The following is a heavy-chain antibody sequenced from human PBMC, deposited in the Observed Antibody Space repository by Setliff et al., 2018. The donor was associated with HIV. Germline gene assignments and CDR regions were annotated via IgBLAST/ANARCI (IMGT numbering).Heavy chain of an antibody. V-gene: IGHV4-39*01. Sequence: SETLSLSCTVSGGSISSNNYYWGWIRQPPGKGLEWIGGIYYSGSTYYNPSLKSRVTISVDTSKSQFSLKLTSVTAADTAAYFCARVSTDYVWGSFLSSGPYYFDFWGQGALVTVSS. D-gene: IGHD3-16*01. CDR1: GGSISSNNYY. CDR3: ARVSTDYVWGSFLSSGPYYFDF. CDR2: IYYSGST. J-gene: IGHJ4*02.